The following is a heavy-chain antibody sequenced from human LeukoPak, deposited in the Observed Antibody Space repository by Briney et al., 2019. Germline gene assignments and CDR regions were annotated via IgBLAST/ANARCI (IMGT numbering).Heavy chain of an antibody. CDR2: TYHSGST. V-gene: IGHV4-4*02. CDR3: ARVETDYYYYGMDV. CDR1: GGSISSSNW. Sequence: PSETLSLTCAVSGGSISSSNWWSWVRQPPGKGLEWIGETYHSGSTNYNPSLKSRVTISVDKSKNQFSLKLSSVTAADTAVYYCARVETDYYYYGMDVWGKGTTVTVSS. J-gene: IGHJ6*04.